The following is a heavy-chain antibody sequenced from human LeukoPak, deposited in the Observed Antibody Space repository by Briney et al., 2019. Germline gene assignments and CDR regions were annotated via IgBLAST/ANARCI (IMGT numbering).Heavy chain of an antibody. CDR2: TRYDGSNK. D-gene: IGHD3-10*01. J-gene: IGHJ5*02. Sequence: GGSLRLSCAASGFTFSSYGMHWVRQAPGKGLEWVAFTRYDGSNKYYADSVKGRFTISRGNSKNTLYLQMNSLRAEDTAVYYCAKDRLLWFGELFQSWGQGTLVTVSS. V-gene: IGHV3-30*02. CDR3: AKDRLLWFGELFQS. CDR1: GFTFSSYG.